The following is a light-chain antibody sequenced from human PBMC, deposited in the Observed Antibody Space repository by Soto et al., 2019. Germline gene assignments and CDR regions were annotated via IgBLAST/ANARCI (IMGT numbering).Light chain of an antibody. CDR2: GAS. Sequence: EIVMTQSPATLSVSPGERATLSCRASQSVSNNLARYQKKPGQAPRLLIYGASTRATGIPARFSGGGSGTEFTLTISSLQYEDFAVYYCQPYNNWWTFGQGTRVEIK. V-gene: IGKV3-15*01. J-gene: IGKJ1*01. CDR1: QSVSNN. CDR3: QPYNNWWT.